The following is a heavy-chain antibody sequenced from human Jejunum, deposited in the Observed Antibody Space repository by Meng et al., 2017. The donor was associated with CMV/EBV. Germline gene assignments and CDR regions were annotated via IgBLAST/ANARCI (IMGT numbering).Heavy chain of an antibody. CDR3: ARDYRRGDGSG. CDR1: GFTFSTDT. Sequence: AASGFTFSTDTLNWVRQAPGKGLEWVSSITSSSTYIYYADSAKGRFTISRDNAKNSLYLQMNSLRADDTAVYYCARDYRRGDGSGWGQGTLVTVSS. D-gene: IGHD2-21*02. CDR2: ITSSSTYI. V-gene: IGHV3-21*01. J-gene: IGHJ4*02.